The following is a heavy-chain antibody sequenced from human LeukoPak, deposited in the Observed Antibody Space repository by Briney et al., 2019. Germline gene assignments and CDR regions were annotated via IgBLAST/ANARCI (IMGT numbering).Heavy chain of an antibody. CDR2: IKQDGSQR. V-gene: IGHV3-7*01. Sequence: GGSLRLSCTASGFSFSDYWMTWVRQAPGKGPEWVANIKQDGSQRYYVDSVRGRFTISRDNAKNSLFLQMNGLRAEDTAVYYCARRGGSSSRRSPIDYWGQGTLVTVSS. J-gene: IGHJ4*02. CDR3: ARRGGSSSRRSPIDY. D-gene: IGHD6-6*01. CDR1: GFSFSDYW.